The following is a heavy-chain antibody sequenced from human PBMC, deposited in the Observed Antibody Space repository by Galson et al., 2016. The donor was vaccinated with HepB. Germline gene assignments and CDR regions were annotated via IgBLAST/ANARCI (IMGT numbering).Heavy chain of an antibody. D-gene: IGHD6-13*01. CDR2: ISDSGGTT. J-gene: IGHJ4*02. CDR3: AKDMEIAAAGYYFDY. V-gene: IGHV3-23*01. Sequence: SLRLSCAASGFSFSRYVMSWVRQAPGKGLEWVSGISDSGGTTYYADSVKGRFTISRDNSKNTLYLQMNSLRAEDTAVYYCAKDMEIAAAGYYFDYWGQGTLVTVSS. CDR1: GFSFSRYV.